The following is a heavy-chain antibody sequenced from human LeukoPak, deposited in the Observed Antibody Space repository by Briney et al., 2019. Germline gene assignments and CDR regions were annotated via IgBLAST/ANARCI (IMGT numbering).Heavy chain of an antibody. D-gene: IGHD1-26*01. CDR2: ISGGGGST. V-gene: IGHV3-23*01. J-gene: IGHJ4*02. CDR1: GFTFSSYA. CDR3: AKGGKWDVTPFDY. Sequence: GGSLRLSCAASGFTFSSYAMSWVRQAPGKGLEWVSTISGGGGSTYYADSVKGRFTISRDSSKNTLYLQVNSLRAEDTAVYYCAKGGKWDVTPFDYWGQGTLVTVSS.